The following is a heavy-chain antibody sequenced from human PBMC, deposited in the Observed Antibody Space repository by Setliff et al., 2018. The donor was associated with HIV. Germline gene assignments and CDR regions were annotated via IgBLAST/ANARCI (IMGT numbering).Heavy chain of an antibody. D-gene: IGHD3-22*01. V-gene: IGHV3-21*01. CDR1: GFTFSSYS. CDR3: ARVSDSSGYYYEGYFDY. J-gene: IGHJ4*02. CDR2: ISSSSDYI. Sequence: GGSLRLSCAASGFTFSSYSMNWVRQAPGKGLEWVSSISSSSDYIYYADSVEGRFIISRDNAKNSLYLQMNSLRAEDMAVYYCARVSDSSGYYYEGYFDYWGQGTLVTVSS.